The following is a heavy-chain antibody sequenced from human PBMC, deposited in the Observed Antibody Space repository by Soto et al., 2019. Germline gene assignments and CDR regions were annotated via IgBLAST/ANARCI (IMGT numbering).Heavy chain of an antibody. Sequence: QVQLVQSGAEEKKPGASVKVSCKASGYTFVTYAMHWVRQAPGQRLEWMGWINAGNGNTKYSQKFQGRVTITRDTSAITAYMELSSLRSEDTAVYYCARPGGCSYCYDYWGQGTLVTVSS. CDR2: INAGNGNT. CDR1: GYTFVTYA. V-gene: IGHV1-3*05. D-gene: IGHD5-18*01. CDR3: ARPGGCSYCYDY. J-gene: IGHJ4*02.